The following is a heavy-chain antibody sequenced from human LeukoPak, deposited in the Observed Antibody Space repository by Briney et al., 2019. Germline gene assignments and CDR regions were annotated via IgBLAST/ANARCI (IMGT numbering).Heavy chain of an antibody. Sequence: PSETLSLTCTVSGGSISSHYWSWIRQPPGKGLEWIGYIYYSGSTNYNPSLKSRVTISVDTSKNQFSLKLSSVTAADTAVYYCARLAVVPAAIKKIWYFDLWGRGTLVTVSS. V-gene: IGHV4-59*11. D-gene: IGHD2-2*01. J-gene: IGHJ2*01. CDR2: IYYSGST. CDR3: ARLAVVPAAIKKIWYFDL. CDR1: GGSISSHY.